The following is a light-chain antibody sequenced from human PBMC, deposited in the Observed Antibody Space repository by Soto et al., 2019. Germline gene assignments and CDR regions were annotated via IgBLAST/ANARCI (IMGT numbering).Light chain of an antibody. V-gene: IGLV1-40*01. Sequence: QPVLTQPPSVSGAPGQRVTISCTGSSSNIGAGYDVHWYQQLPGTAPKLLIYANSNRPSGVPDRFSGSKSGTSASLAITGLQAEDEADYYCQSYDNSLRIFGGGTQLTVL. CDR2: ANS. CDR1: SSNIGAGYD. CDR3: QSYDNSLRI. J-gene: IGLJ2*01.